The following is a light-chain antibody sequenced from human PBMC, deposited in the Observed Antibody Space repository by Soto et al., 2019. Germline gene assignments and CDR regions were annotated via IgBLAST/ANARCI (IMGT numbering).Light chain of an antibody. CDR3: QKYGSSPPT. CDR1: QSVSSNH. J-gene: IGKJ1*01. CDR2: GAS. V-gene: IGKV3-20*01. Sequence: EIVLTQSPGILCLSPGERATLSCRASQSVSSNHLACYRRKPGQAPRLLIYGASYSAPDIPGKFSDSGSGTDFTLTITRLEPEYFSVYYCQKYGSSPPTFGAGTRVEIK.